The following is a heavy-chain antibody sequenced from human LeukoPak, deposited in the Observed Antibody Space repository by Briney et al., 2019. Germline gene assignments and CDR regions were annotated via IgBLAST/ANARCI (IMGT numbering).Heavy chain of an antibody. D-gene: IGHD4-17*01. Sequence: ASVRVSCKASGYTFTSYAMNWVRQAPGQGFEWMGWINTNTGNPTYAQGFTGRFVFSLDTSVSTAYLQISSLKAEDTAVYYCARDLAGVYGDYGRDYWGQGTLVTVSS. CDR3: ARDLAGVYGDYGRDY. V-gene: IGHV7-4-1*02. J-gene: IGHJ4*02. CDR2: INTNTGNP. CDR1: GYTFTSYA.